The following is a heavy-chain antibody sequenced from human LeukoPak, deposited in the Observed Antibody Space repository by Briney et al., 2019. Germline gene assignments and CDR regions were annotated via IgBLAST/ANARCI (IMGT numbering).Heavy chain of an antibody. J-gene: IGHJ5*02. CDR1: GFTFSSYW. CDR3: ARDPREDYDFWSGYSSNWFDP. D-gene: IGHD3-3*01. V-gene: IGHV3-7*01. Sequence: GGSLRLSCSASGFTFSSYWMSWVRQAPGKGLGWVANIKQDGSEKYYVDSVKGRFTISRDNAKNSLYLQMNSLRAEDTAVYYCARDPREDYDFWSGYSSNWFDPWGQGTLVTVSS. CDR2: IKQDGSEK.